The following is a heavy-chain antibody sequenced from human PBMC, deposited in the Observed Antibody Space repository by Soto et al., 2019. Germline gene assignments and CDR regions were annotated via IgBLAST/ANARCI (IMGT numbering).Heavy chain of an antibody. CDR3: ARIGYYYYGMDV. Sequence: SETLSLTCTVSGGSISSGGYYWIWIRHHPGKGLEWIGYIYYSGSTYYNPSLKSRVTISVDTSKNQFSLKLSSVTAADTAVYYCARIGYYYYGMDVWGQGTTVTVSS. CDR2: IYYSGST. V-gene: IGHV4-31*03. J-gene: IGHJ6*02. CDR1: GGSISSGGYY.